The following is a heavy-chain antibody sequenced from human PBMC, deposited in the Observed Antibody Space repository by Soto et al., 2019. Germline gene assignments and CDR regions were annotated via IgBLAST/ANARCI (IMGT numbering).Heavy chain of an antibody. V-gene: IGHV3-23*01. Sequence: EVQLLDSGGGLVQPGGSLRLSCAASGFTFSNYAMSWVRQAPGKELEWVSSISSSGGSTDYADSVKGRFTISRDNSQNTLNVQMNSLRAEDTAIYFCAKNQHALAHDYWGPGNLVTVSS. D-gene: IGHD1-1*01. CDR1: GFTFSNYA. J-gene: IGHJ4*02. CDR2: ISSSGGST. CDR3: AKNQHALAHDY.